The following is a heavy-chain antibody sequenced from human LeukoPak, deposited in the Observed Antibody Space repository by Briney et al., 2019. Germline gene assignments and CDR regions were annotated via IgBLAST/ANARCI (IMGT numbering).Heavy chain of an antibody. CDR2: ISGSGGST. CDR3: ANGRYYYDSSGMVY. J-gene: IGHJ4*02. Sequence: PGGSLRLSCAASGFTFSSYAMSWVRQAPGKGLEWVSAISGSGGSTYYADSVKGRFTISRDNSKNTLYLQMNSLRAEDTAVYYCANGRYYYDSSGMVYWDQGTLVTVSS. CDR1: GFTFSSYA. V-gene: IGHV3-23*01. D-gene: IGHD3-22*01.